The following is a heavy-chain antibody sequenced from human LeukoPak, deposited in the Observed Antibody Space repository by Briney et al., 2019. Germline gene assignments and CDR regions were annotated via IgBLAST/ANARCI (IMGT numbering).Heavy chain of an antibody. J-gene: IGHJ4*02. CDR1: DYPISSGYY. CDR3: ARVARSSTGYFDY. D-gene: IGHD2-2*01. V-gene: IGHV4-38-2*02. Sequence: SETLSLTCTVSDYPISSGYYWGWIRQPPGKGLEWIGGIYHRGSTYYNPTLKSRVTISIDTSKNQFSLKLTSVTAADTAVYSCARVARSSTGYFDYWGQGTRVTVSS. CDR2: IYHRGST.